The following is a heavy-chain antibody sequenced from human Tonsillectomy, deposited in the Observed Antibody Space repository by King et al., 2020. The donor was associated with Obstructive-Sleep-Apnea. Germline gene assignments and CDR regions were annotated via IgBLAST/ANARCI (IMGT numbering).Heavy chain of an antibody. Sequence: VQLVQSGAEVKKPGESLKISCKGSGYSFTSYWIGWVRQMPGKGLEWMGIIYPGDSDTRYSPSFQGQVTISADKSISTAYLQWSSLKASDTAMYYCARGVESATPYPYYFDYWGQGTLVTVSS. V-gene: IGHV5-51*01. CDR1: GYSFTSYW. CDR3: ARGVESATPYPYYFDY. D-gene: IGHD5-24*01. CDR2: IYPGDSDT. J-gene: IGHJ4*02.